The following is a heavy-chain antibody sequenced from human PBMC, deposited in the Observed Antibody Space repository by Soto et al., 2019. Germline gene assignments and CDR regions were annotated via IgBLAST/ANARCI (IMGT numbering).Heavy chain of an antibody. Sequence: EVQLLESGGGLVQPGGSLRLSCAASGFAFSSYAMSWVRQAPGKGLEWVSSISGSTSGTYYADAVKGRFTSSRDNSNNTLYLQMNRLRAADTAVYSWAKDRGFIDPFDYWGQGGLVSVSS. CDR1: GFAFSSYA. D-gene: IGHD3-16*02. CDR3: AKDRGFIDPFDY. V-gene: IGHV3-23*01. CDR2: ISGSTSGT. J-gene: IGHJ4*02.